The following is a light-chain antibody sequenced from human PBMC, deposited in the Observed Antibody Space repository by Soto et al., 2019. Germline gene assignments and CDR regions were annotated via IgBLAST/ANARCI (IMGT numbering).Light chain of an antibody. CDR1: QSVNNNY. CDR3: QEYGDSPFS. V-gene: IGKV3-20*01. Sequence: EIMLTQSPGTLALSPGERATLSCRASQSVNNNYLTWYKQKRGQAPRLLIHGASSRATGIPDRFSGSGSGTDFTLTISRLEPEDFAVYYCQEYGDSPFSFGPGTKVCIK. J-gene: IGKJ3*01. CDR2: GAS.